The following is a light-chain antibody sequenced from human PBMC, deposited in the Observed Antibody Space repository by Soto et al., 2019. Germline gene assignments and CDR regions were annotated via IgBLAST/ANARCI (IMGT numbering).Light chain of an antibody. CDR1: QRVPTSY. Sequence: ESVLTQSPATLSLSPGERATLSCGASQRVPTSYFAWYPQKPGLAPRLLIYDSSSRAPCIPDRFSGSGSGTDFTLTITRREPEDFAVFYCQQYNNWPWTFGQGTKVEIK. V-gene: IGKV3D-20*01. CDR2: DSS. CDR3: QQYNNWPWT. J-gene: IGKJ1*01.